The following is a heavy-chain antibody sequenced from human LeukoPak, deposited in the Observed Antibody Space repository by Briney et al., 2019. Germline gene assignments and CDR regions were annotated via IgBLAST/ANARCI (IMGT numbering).Heavy chain of an antibody. CDR2: ISSSSSYI. J-gene: IGHJ4*02. D-gene: IGHD5-24*01. CDR3: ARGEDGYNLIGDY. V-gene: IGHV3-21*01. Sequence: PGGSLRLSCAASGFTFSSYAMHWVRQAPGKGLEWVSSISSSSSYIYYADLVKGRFTISRDNAKKSLYLQMDSLRAEDTAVYYCARGEDGYNLIGDYWGQGTLVTVSS. CDR1: GFTFSSYA.